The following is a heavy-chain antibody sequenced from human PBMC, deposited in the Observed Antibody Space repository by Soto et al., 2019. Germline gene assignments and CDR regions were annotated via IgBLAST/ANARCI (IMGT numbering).Heavy chain of an antibody. Sequence: ASVKVSCKASGYTFTGYYMHWVRQAPGQGLEWMGWINPNSGGTNYAQKFQGWVTMTRDTSISTAYMELSRLRSDDTAVYYCARENGFRSSLIFDPWGQGTLVTVSS. CDR3: ARENGFRSSLIFDP. V-gene: IGHV1-2*04. CDR2: INPNSGGT. J-gene: IGHJ5*02. D-gene: IGHD6-13*01. CDR1: GYTFTGYY.